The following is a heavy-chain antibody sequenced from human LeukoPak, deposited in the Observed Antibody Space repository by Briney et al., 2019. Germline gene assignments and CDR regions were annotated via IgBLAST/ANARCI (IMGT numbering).Heavy chain of an antibody. V-gene: IGHV4-34*01. CDR1: GGSFSGYY. CDR3: ARVVPATKWSNWFDP. Sequence: SETLSLTCAVYGGSFSGYYWSWIRQPPGKGLEWIGEINHSGSTNYNPSLKSRVTISVDTPKNQFSLKLSSVTAADTAVYYCARVVPATKWSNWFDPWGQGTLVTVSS. D-gene: IGHD2-2*01. CDR2: INHSGST. J-gene: IGHJ5*02.